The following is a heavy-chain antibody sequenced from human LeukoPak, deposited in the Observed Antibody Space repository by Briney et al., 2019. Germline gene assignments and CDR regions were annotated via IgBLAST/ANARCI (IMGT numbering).Heavy chain of an antibody. D-gene: IGHD3-9*01. CDR3: TRQPFDWLLPDY. CDR1: GFTFSGSA. CDR2: IRSKANSYAT. V-gene: IGHV3-73*01. Sequence: PGGSLKLSCAASGFTFSGSAMHWVRQASGKGLEWVGRIRSKANSYATAYAASVKGRFTISRDDLKNTAYLQMNSLKTEDTAVYYCTRQPFDWLLPDYWGQGTLVTVSS. J-gene: IGHJ4*02.